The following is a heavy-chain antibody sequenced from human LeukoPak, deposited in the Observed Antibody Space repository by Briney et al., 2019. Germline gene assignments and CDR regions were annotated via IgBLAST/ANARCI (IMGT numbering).Heavy chain of an antibody. V-gene: IGHV3-48*03. J-gene: IGHJ4*02. Sequence: PGGSLRLSCAASGFTFSRYEMNWVRQAPGKGLEWISYISVSGSPIYYADSVKGRLTISGDNAKNSLYLQMNSLRVEDTAVYYCARGGFVFDNWGQGALVTVSS. CDR1: GFTFSRYE. D-gene: IGHD3-3*01. CDR3: ARGGFVFDN. CDR2: ISVSGSPI.